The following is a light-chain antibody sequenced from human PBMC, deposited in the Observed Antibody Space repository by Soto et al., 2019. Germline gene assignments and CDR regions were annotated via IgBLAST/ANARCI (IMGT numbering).Light chain of an antibody. CDR2: TAS. CDR1: QGVSTW. CDR3: QRYNNLPPNT. V-gene: IGKV1-12*01. J-gene: IGKJ1*01. Sequence: DIQMTQSLSSVSATVRDRVTITCRASQGVSTWLAWYQQKPGKAPNLLIYTASSLQSGVPSRFSGSGSGTDFTLTINGLQPEDFAVYYCQRYNNLPPNTFGQGTKVDNK.